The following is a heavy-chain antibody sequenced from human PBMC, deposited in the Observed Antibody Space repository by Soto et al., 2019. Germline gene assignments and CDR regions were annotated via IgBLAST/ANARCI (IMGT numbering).Heavy chain of an antibody. CDR3: ARHTKGSSGRYQYYYYGMDV. CDR2: IYPGDSDT. Sequence: GASLKISCKGSGYSFTSYWIGWVRQMPGKGLEWMGIIYPGDSDTRYSPSFQGQVTISADKSISTAYLQWSSLKASDTAMYYCARHTKGSSGRYQYYYYGMDVWGQGTTVTVSS. D-gene: IGHD6-19*01. CDR1: GYSFTSYW. V-gene: IGHV5-51*01. J-gene: IGHJ6*02.